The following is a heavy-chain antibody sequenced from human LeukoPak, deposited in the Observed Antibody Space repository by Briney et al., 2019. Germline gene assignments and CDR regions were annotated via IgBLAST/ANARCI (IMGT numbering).Heavy chain of an antibody. CDR2: IYDSENT. J-gene: IGHJ4*02. D-gene: IGHD4-23*01. CDR1: GASISSYY. Sequence: SETLSLTCTVSGASISSYYWSWIRQPPGKGLEWLGYIYDSENTNYNPSVKSRVSMSVDTSRNQFSLKLSSVTAADTAVYYCARDRWLDFWGQGTLVTVSS. CDR3: ARDRWLDF. V-gene: IGHV4-59*01.